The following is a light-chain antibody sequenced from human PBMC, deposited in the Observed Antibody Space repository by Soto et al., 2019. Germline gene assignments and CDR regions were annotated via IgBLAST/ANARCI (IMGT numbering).Light chain of an antibody. J-gene: IGLJ2*01. CDR2: LNSDGSH. Sequence: QPVLTQSPSASASLGASVKLTCTLSSGHSSYAIAWHQQQPEKGPRYLMKLNSDGSHSKGDGIPDRFSGSSSGAERYLIISSLQSEDEADYYCQTLGTGKEVVFGGGTKLTVL. V-gene: IGLV4-69*01. CDR3: QTLGTGKEVV. CDR1: SGHSSYA.